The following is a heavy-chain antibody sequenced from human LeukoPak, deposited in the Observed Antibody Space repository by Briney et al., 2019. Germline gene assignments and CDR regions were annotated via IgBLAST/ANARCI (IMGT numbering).Heavy chain of an antibody. J-gene: IGHJ4*02. CDR2: INHSGST. V-gene: IGHV4-39*07. CDR3: ARVSELLDLFDY. Sequence: SETLSLTCTVSGGSISSSGYYWGWIRQPPGKGLEWIGEINHSGSTNYNPSLKSRVTISVDTSKNQFSLKLSSVTAADTAVYYCARVSELLDLFDYWGQGTLVTVSS. D-gene: IGHD1-26*01. CDR1: GGSISSSGYY.